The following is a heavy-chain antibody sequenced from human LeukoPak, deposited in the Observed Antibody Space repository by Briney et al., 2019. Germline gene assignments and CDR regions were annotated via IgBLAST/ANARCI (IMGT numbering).Heavy chain of an antibody. CDR2: INPNNGGT. D-gene: IGHD1-26*01. Sequence: GASVKVSCKASGYTFTGYYMHWVRQAPGQGLEWMGRINPNNGGTNYAQEFQGRVTMTRDTSISTAYMELSRLRSDDTAIYYCATYSGNYQSAYWGQGTLVTVSP. CDR3: ATYSGNYQSAY. V-gene: IGHV1-2*06. CDR1: GYTFTGYY. J-gene: IGHJ4*02.